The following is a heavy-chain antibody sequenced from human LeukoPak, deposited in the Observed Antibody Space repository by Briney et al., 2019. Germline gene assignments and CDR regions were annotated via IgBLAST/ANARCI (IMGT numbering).Heavy chain of an antibody. CDR1: GRPISSGNYY. V-gene: IGHV4-30-4*08. CDR2: IYHTGYT. D-gene: IGHD3-22*01. J-gene: IGHJ4*02. CDR3: ARDRDFDSSGYDLDGGPLTLEY. Sequence: SQTLSLTCTVSGRPISSGNYYWTWIRQPPGGGLEWIGYIYHTGYTFYKQYRKSRVHLSVDTSRNQFSLKLNSVTAADTAVYFCARDRDFDSSGYDLDGGPLTLEYWGQGSLVTVSS.